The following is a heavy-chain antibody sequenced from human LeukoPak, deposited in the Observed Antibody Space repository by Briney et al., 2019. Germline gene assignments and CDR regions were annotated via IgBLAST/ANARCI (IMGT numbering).Heavy chain of an antibody. CDR2: IKSKLFNSET. Sequence: PGGSLRLSCAASGFTFYDSAIHWVRQVPGKGLEWLGRIKSKLFNSETAYIDSVKGRFTVYRDDSKNTVFLQMSNLKTDDTALFGDSWGQGALVTVSS. D-gene: IGHD3-3*01. J-gene: IGHJ4*02. CDR3: S. CDR1: GFTFYDSA. V-gene: IGHV3-73*01.